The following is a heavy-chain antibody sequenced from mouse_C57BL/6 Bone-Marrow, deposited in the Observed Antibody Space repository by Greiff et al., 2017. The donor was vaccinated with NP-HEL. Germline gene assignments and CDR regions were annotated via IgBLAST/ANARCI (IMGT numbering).Heavy chain of an antibody. CDR3: ARDQWLLPYFDY. D-gene: IGHD2-3*01. V-gene: IGHV5-4*01. CDR2: ISDGGSYT. CDR1: GFTFSSYA. Sequence: EVKLVESGGGLVKPGGSLKLSCAASGFTFSSYAMSWVRQTPEKRLEWVATISDGGSYTYYPDNVKGRFTISRDNAKNNLYLQMSHLKSEDTAMYYCARDQWLLPYFDYWGQGTTLTVS. J-gene: IGHJ2*01.